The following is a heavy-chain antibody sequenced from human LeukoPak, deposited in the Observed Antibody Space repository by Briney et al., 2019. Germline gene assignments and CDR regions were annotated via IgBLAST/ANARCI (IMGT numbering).Heavy chain of an antibody. V-gene: IGHV1-24*01. CDR1: GYTLTELS. J-gene: IGHJ4*02. CDR3: ATDSPIMITFGGVIVY. D-gene: IGHD3-16*02. Sequence: GASVKVSCKVSGYTLTELSMHWVRQAPGKGLEWMGGFDPEDGETIYAQKFQGRVTMTEDTSTDTAYMELSSLGSEDTAVYYCATDSPIMITFGGVIVYWGQGTLVTVSS. CDR2: FDPEDGET.